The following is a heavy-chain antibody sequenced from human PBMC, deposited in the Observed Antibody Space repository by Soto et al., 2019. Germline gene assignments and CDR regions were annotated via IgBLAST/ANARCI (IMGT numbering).Heavy chain of an antibody. J-gene: IGHJ4*02. D-gene: IGHD6-19*01. CDR3: ARDQADPIAVAGPYYFDY. CDR2: TYYRSKWYN. V-gene: IGHV6-1*01. CDR1: GDSVSSNSAA. Sequence: PSQTLSLTCAISGDSVSSNSAAWNWIRQSPSRGLGWLGRTYYRSKWYNDYAVSVKSRITINPDTSKNQFSLQLNSVTPEDTAVYYCARDQADPIAVAGPYYFDYWGQGTLVTVSS.